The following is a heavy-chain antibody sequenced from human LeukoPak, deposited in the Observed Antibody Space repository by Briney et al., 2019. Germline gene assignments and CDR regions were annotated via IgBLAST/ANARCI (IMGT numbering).Heavy chain of an antibody. CDR3: AIASDIVVVPAALDY. CDR1: GFTFSSYT. CDR2: ISGSGGST. D-gene: IGHD2-2*01. Sequence: GGSLRLSCAASGFTFSSYTMSWVRQAPGKGLEWVSAISGSGGSTYYADSEKGRFTISRDNSKNTLYLQMNSLRAEDTAVYYCAIASDIVVVPAALDYWGQGTLVTVSS. J-gene: IGHJ4*02. V-gene: IGHV3-23*01.